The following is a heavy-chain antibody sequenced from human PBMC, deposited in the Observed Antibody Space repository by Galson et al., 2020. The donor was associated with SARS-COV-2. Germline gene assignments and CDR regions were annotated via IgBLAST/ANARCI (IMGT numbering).Heavy chain of an antibody. CDR3: ARGRGYCSSTSCLYYYGMDV. Sequence: SETLSLTCAVYGGSFSGYYWSWIRQPPGKGLEWIGEINHSGSTNYNPSLKSRVTISVDTSKNQFSLKLSSVTAADTAVYYCARGRGYCSSTSCLYYYGMDVWGQGTTVTVSS. V-gene: IGHV4-34*01. J-gene: IGHJ6*02. CDR1: GGSFSGYY. CDR2: INHSGST. D-gene: IGHD2-2*01.